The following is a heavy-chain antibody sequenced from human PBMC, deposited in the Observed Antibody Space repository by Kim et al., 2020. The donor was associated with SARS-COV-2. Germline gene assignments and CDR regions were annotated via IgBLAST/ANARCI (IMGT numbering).Heavy chain of an antibody. D-gene: IGHD5-18*01. CDR1: GYTFTSYG. V-gene: IGHV1-18*01. Sequence: ASVKVSCKASGYTFTSYGISWVRQAPGQGLEWMGWISAYNGNTNYAQKLQSRVTMTTDTSTSTAYMELRSLRSDDTAVYYCARGLADTAMHYYYYYGMDVWGQGTTVTVSS. J-gene: IGHJ6*02. CDR3: ARGLADTAMHYYYYYGMDV. CDR2: ISAYNGNT.